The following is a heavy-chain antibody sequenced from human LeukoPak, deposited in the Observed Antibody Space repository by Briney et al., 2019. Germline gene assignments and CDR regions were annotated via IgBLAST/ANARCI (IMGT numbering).Heavy chain of an antibody. CDR1: GFTFSSCG. D-gene: IGHD4-23*01. CDR2: IWYDGSNK. Sequence: GGSLRLSCAASGFTFSSCGMHWVRQAPGKGLEWVAVIWYDGSNKYYADSVKGRFTISRDNSKNTLYLQMNSLRAEDTAVYYCAREDYGGNSVDYWGQGTLVTVSS. V-gene: IGHV3-33*01. J-gene: IGHJ4*02. CDR3: AREDYGGNSVDY.